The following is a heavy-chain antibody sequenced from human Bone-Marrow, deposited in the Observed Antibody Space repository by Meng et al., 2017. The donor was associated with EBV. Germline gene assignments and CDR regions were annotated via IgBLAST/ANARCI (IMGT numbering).Heavy chain of an antibody. CDR2: IHWDDEK. Sequence: QITLKESGPTLVKPTXPLTLTCTFSGFSLASGVGVGWIRQPPGKALEWLALIHWDDEKRYSPSLESRLTITKDTSKNEVVLTMTNMDPVDTATYYCARRLRYNNWLFDFWGPGTLVTVSS. V-gene: IGHV2-5*02. CDR3: ARRLRYNNWLFDF. J-gene: IGHJ4*02. CDR1: GFSLASGVG. D-gene: IGHD3-9*01.